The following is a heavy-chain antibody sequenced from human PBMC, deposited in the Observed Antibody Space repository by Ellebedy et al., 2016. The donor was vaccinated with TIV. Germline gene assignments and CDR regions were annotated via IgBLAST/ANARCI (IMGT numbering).Heavy chain of an antibody. J-gene: IGHJ4*02. D-gene: IGHD5-18*01. CDR1: GFTFSSYS. CDR2: ISSSSSTI. Sequence: GESLKISCAASGFTFSSYSMNWVRQAPGKGLEWVSYISSSSSTIYYANSVKGRFTISRENAKNSLYLQMNSLRAEDTAVYYCARDLSSWIQLWPYHDYWGQGTLVTVSS. V-gene: IGHV3-48*01. CDR3: ARDLSSWIQLWPYHDY.